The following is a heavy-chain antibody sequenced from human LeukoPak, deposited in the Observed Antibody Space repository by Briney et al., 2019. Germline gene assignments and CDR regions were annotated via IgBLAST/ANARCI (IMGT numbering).Heavy chain of an antibody. J-gene: IGHJ4*02. V-gene: IGHV3-30-3*01. Sequence: QPGGSLRLSCAASGFTFSSYAMHWVRQAPGKGLEWVAVISYDGSNKYYADSVKGRFTISRDNSKNTLYLQMNSLRAEDTAVYYCARAPYYYDSSGYYFIRDALDYWGQGTLVTVSS. CDR2: ISYDGSNK. D-gene: IGHD3-22*01. CDR3: ARAPYYYDSSGYYFIRDALDY. CDR1: GFTFSSYA.